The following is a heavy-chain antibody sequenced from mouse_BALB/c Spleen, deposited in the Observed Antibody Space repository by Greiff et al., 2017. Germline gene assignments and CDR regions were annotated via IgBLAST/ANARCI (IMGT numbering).Heavy chain of an antibody. Sequence: EVKLVESGPGLVKPSQSLSLTCTVTGYSITSDYAWNWIRQFPGNKLEWMGYISYSGSTSYNPSLKSRISITRDTSKNQFFLQLNSVTTEDTATYYCAQSNYYGSSHGWFAYWGQGTLVTVSA. J-gene: IGHJ3*01. V-gene: IGHV3-2*02. CDR1: GYSITSDYA. CDR2: ISYSGST. D-gene: IGHD1-1*01. CDR3: AQSNYYGSSHGWFAY.